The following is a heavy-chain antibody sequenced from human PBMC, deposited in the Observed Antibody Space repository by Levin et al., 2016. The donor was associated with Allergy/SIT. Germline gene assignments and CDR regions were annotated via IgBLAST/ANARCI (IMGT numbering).Heavy chain of an antibody. CDR2: IYYSGST. V-gene: IGHV4-59*13. D-gene: IGHD6-19*01. J-gene: IGHJ4*02. CDR3: ARGPTPVPRQPNDYSSGWYYFDY. CDR1: GGSISSYY. Sequence: SETLSLTCTVSGGSISSYYWSWIRQPPGKGLEWIGYIYYSGSTNYNPSLKSRVTISVDTSKNQFSLKLSSVTAADTAVYYCARGPTPVPRQPNDYSSGWYYFDYWGQGTLVTVSS.